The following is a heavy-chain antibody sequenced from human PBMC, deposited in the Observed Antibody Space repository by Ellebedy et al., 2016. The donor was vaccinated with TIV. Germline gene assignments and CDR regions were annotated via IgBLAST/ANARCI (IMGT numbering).Heavy chain of an antibody. CDR1: GFTFSSYA. J-gene: IGHJ3*02. V-gene: IGHV3-23*01. Sequence: GESLKISCAASGFTFSSYAMSWVRQAPGKGLEWVSTLSGSGDSTYYADSVKGRFIISRDNSKNTLYLQMNSLRAEDTAVYYCAKIVIQLLLTPAFDIWGQGTMVIVSS. CDR3: AKIVIQLLLTPAFDI. D-gene: IGHD3-16*02. CDR2: LSGSGDST.